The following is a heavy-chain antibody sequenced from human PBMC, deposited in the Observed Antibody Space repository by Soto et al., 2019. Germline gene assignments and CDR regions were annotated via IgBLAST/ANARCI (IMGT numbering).Heavy chain of an antibody. D-gene: IGHD3-10*01. CDR1: GGTFSSYT. Sequence: GASVKVSCKASGGTFSSYTISWVRQAPGQGLEWMGRIIPILGIANYAQKFQGRVTITADKSTSTAYMELSSLRSEDTAVYYCARDRVVRGVTLYNWFDPWGQGTLVTVSS. V-gene: IGHV1-69*04. J-gene: IGHJ5*02. CDR3: ARDRVVRGVTLYNWFDP. CDR2: IIPILGIA.